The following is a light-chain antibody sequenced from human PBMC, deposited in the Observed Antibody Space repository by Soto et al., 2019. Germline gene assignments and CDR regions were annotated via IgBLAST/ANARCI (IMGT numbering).Light chain of an antibody. CDR1: SSDVGGYNY. V-gene: IGLV2-14*03. CDR3: SSYTSSSSPYV. Sequence: QSVLTQPASVSGSPGQPITISCTGTSSDVGGYNYVSWYQQHPGKAPKLMIYDVSNRPSGISNRFSGSKSGKTASLTISGLQAEDEADYYCSSYTSSSSPYVFGTGTRSPS. J-gene: IGLJ1*01. CDR2: DVS.